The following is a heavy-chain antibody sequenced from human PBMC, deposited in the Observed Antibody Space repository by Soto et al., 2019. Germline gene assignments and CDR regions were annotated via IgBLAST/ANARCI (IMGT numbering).Heavy chain of an antibody. Sequence: PSETLSLTCTVSGGSISNYYWSWIRQSPGKGLEWIANIYHSGTTNYNLSLKGRVSISIDSSKNQVSLRLKSVTAADTAVYYCARGGYRTLAWFDPSGQGTLVTVSS. CDR2: IYHSGTT. CDR1: GGSISNYY. D-gene: IGHD5-18*01. V-gene: IGHV4-59*01. J-gene: IGHJ5*02. CDR3: ARGGYRTLAWFDP.